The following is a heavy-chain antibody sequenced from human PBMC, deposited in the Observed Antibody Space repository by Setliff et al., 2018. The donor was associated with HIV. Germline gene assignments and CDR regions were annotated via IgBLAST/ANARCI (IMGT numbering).Heavy chain of an antibody. CDR3: AKELAASGLGYFDS. V-gene: IGHV3-23*01. Sequence: ETLSLTCAVYGGSFSDYYWSWVRQAPGEGLEWVSAILSTGERTFYADSVKGRFTISRDNSKNTVYLQMNSLRAEDTAEYYCAKELAASGLGYFDSWGRGILVTVSS. D-gene: IGHD3-22*01. CDR1: GGSFSDYY. J-gene: IGHJ4*02. CDR2: ILSTGERT.